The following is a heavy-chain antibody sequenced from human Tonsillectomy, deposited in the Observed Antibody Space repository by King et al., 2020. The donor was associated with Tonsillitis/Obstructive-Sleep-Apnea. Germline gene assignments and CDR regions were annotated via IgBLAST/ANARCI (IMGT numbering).Heavy chain of an antibody. V-gene: IGHV3-15*01. CDR3: TTSSGGYYPYYYYYYMDV. D-gene: IGHD3-22*01. CDR1: GFTFSNAW. J-gene: IGHJ6*03. Sequence: VQLVESGGGLVQPGGSLRLSCAASGFTFSNAWMSWVRQAPGKGLEWVGRIKSKTDGWTTDYAAPVKGRFTISRDNSKNTLYLQMNSLKTEDTAVYYCTTSSGGYYPYYYYYYMDVWGKGTTVTVSS. CDR2: IKSKTDGWTT.